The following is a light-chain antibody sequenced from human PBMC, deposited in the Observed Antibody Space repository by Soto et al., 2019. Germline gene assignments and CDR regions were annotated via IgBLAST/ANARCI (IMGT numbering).Light chain of an antibody. CDR2: AAS. Sequence: AILMTQSPSSLSASPGDRVTITCRASQGISSYLAWYQQKPGKAPKLLIYAASTLQSGVPSRFSGSGSGTEFTLTIISLQPEDFAAYYCQQRNSYPITFGQGTRLEI. CDR3: QQRNSYPIT. CDR1: QGISSY. J-gene: IGKJ5*01. V-gene: IGKV1-8*01.